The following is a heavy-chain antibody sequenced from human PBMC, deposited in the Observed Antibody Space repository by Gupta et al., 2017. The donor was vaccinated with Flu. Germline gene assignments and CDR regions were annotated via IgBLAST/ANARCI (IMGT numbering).Heavy chain of an antibody. CDR1: GGSISSSSYY. V-gene: IGHV4-39*01. Sequence: QLQLQESGPGLVKPSETLSLTRTVSGGSISSSSYYWGWIRQPPGKGLEWIGSIYYSGSTYYNPALKRRVTISVDTSKNQCALKRSSVAAAGTAVYYCSNLDTGGAGRGHAFDIGGQGTMVTVYS. CDR3: SNLDTGGAGRGHAFDI. CDR2: IYYSGST. D-gene: IGHD1-14*01. J-gene: IGHJ3*02.